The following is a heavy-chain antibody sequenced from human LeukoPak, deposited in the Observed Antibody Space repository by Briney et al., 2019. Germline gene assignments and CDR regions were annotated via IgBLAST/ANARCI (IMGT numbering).Heavy chain of an antibody. D-gene: IGHD3-3*01. CDR2: IYYSGST. J-gene: IGHJ4*02. CDR1: GGSISSYY. Sequence: SETLSLTCTVSGGSISSYYWSWIRQPPGKGLEWIGYIYYSGSTDYNPSLKSRVTISVDTSKNQFSLKLSSVTAADTAVYYCARARGDYDFWSGYYGFDYWGQGTLVTVSS. V-gene: IGHV4-59*01. CDR3: ARARGDYDFWSGYYGFDY.